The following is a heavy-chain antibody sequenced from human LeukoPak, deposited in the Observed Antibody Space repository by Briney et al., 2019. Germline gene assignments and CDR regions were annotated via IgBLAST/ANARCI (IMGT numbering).Heavy chain of an antibody. CDR1: GYTFTGCY. J-gene: IGHJ5*02. D-gene: IGHD2-2*01. Sequence: ASVKVSCKASGYTFTGCYMHWVRHAPGQGLEWMGWINPNSGGTNYAQKFQGRVTMTRDTSISTAYMELSRLRSDDTAVYYCARDLEGCSSTSCYGLRFDPWGQGTLVTVSS. CDR2: INPNSGGT. CDR3: ARDLEGCSSTSCYGLRFDP. V-gene: IGHV1-2*02.